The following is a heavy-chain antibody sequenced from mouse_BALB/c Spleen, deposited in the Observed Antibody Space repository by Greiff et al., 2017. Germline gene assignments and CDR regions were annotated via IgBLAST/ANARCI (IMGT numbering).Heavy chain of an antibody. CDR2: IDPSDSET. CDR3: ARVYSDAMDY. Sequence: VQLQQSGPQLVRPGASVKISCKASGYSFTSYWMHWVKQRPGQGLEWIGMIDPSDSETRLNQKFKDKATLTVDKSSSTAYMQLSSPTSEDSAVYYCARVYSDAMDYWGQGTSVTVSS. V-gene: IGHV1S126*01. D-gene: IGHD2-1*01. CDR1: GYSFTSYW. J-gene: IGHJ4*01.